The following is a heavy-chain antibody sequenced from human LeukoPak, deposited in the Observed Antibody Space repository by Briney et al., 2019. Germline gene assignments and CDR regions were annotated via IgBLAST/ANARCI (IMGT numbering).Heavy chain of an antibody. CDR3: ATGYSSGWYGAKFDN. Sequence: PGRSLRLSCAASGFTFRSSGMHWVRQAPGKGLEWVAVISYDGSNKYYADSVKGRFTISRDNSKNTLYLQVNSLRAEDTAVYYCATGYSSGWYGAKFDNWGQGTLVTVSS. V-gene: IGHV3-30*03. CDR2: ISYDGSNK. D-gene: IGHD6-19*01. CDR1: GFTFRSSG. J-gene: IGHJ4*02.